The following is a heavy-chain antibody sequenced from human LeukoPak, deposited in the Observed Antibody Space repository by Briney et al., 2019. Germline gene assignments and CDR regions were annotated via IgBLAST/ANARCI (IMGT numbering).Heavy chain of an antibody. CDR3: ARGYYYDSSGYYKGYFDY. CDR1: GYTFTSYG. V-gene: IGHV1-69*04. CDR2: IIPILGIA. J-gene: IGHJ4*02. D-gene: IGHD3-22*01. Sequence: SVKVSCKASGYTFTSYGISWVRQAPGQGLEWMGRIIPILGIANYAQKFQGRVTITADKSTSTAYMELSSLRSEDTAVYYCARGYYYDSSGYYKGYFDYWGQGTLVTVSS.